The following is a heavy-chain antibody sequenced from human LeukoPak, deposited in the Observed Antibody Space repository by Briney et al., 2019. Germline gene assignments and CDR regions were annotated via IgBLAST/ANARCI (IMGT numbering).Heavy chain of an antibody. CDR3: ARDSLDDYSSNWYDY. CDR1: GFTFSSYE. Sequence: PGGSLRLSCAASGFTFSSYEMNWVRQAPGKGLEWVSYISSSGSTVYYADSVKGRFTISRDNAKSSLYLQMNSLRAGDTAVYYCARDSLDDYSSNWYDYWGQGTLVTVSS. V-gene: IGHV3-48*03. J-gene: IGHJ5*01. D-gene: IGHD6-13*01. CDR2: ISSSGSTV.